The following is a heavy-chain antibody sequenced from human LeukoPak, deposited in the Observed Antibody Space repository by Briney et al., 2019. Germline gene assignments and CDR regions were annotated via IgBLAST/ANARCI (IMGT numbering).Heavy chain of an antibody. Sequence: ASVKVSCKASGYTFTSYYMHWVRQAPGQGLEWMGIISPSGGSTSYAQKFQGRVTMTRDTSTSTVYMELSSLRSEDTAVYYCAREAMVRGVMRDWGQGTLVTVSS. CDR3: AREAMVRGVMRD. CDR2: ISPSGGST. CDR1: GYTFTSYY. V-gene: IGHV1-46*01. D-gene: IGHD3-10*01. J-gene: IGHJ4*02.